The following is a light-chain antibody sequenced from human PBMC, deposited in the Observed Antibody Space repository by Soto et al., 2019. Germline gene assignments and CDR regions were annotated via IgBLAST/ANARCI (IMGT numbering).Light chain of an antibody. CDR2: GAS. V-gene: IGKV3-20*01. CDR3: KKYGSSRWT. J-gene: IGKJ1*01. Sequence: EIVLKQSPGTLSLSPGESSTLSCRASQSVSSSFLAWYQQKPGQANRLLIYGASSRATGIPDRFSGSGSGTDFTLTISRLEPEDFAVYYCKKYGSSRWTFGKGTKVDI. CDR1: QSVSSSF.